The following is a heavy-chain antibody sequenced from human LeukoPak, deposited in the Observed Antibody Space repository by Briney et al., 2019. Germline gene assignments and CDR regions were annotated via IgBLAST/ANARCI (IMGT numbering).Heavy chain of an antibody. CDR1: GSTFSNYA. CDR2: ISYDGSNK. V-gene: IGHV3-30-3*01. CDR3: ARGGREFSDYLDY. D-gene: IGHD3-16*02. Sequence: GGSLRLSCAASGSTFSNYAIHWVRQAPGKGLEWVAVISYDGSNKYYADSVKGRFTISRDNSKNTLYLQMNSLRAEDTAVYYCARGGREFSDYLDYWGQGTLVTVSS. J-gene: IGHJ4*02.